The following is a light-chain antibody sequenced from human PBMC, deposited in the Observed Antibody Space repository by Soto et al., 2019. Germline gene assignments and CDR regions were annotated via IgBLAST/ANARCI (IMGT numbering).Light chain of an antibody. CDR1: SGDIGSYNR. CDR3: SSYTNINTRAGV. CDR2: EVT. Sequence: QPVLTQPASVSGSPGQSITISCTGTSGDIGSYNRVSWYQQHPGKAPKLIIYEVTDRPSGVSNRFSGSKSGNTASLTISGLQAEDEAEYYCSSYTNINTRAGVFGTGTKVTVL. J-gene: IGLJ1*01. V-gene: IGLV2-14*01.